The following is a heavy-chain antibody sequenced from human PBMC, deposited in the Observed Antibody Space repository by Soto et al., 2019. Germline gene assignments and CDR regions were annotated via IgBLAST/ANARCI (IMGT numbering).Heavy chain of an antibody. CDR1: GFTFYNYG. CDR3: AKDQGIAASHGID. Sequence: QVQLVESGGGVVQPGRSLSLTCAASGFTFYNYGIHWVHQAPGKGLEWVAVISNDGSHKYYADSVKGRLTISRDNSKNTVYLEMNSLRAEDTAVYYCAKDQGIAASHGIDWGQGTMVTVSS. V-gene: IGHV3-30*18. D-gene: IGHD6-13*01. J-gene: IGHJ3*01. CDR2: ISNDGSHK.